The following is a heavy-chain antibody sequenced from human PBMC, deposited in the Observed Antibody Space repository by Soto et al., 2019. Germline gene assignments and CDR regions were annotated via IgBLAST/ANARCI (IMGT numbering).Heavy chain of an antibody. D-gene: IGHD3-16*02. Sequence: GGSLRLSCAASGFTFSSYSMNWVRQAPGKGLEWVSYISSSSSTIYYADSVKGRFTISRDNAKNSLYLQMNSLRAEDTAVYYCAKRRMITFGGVIVIPDYYGMDVWGQGTTVTVSS. CDR2: ISSSSSTI. J-gene: IGHJ6*02. V-gene: IGHV3-48*01. CDR1: GFTFSSYS. CDR3: AKRRMITFGGVIVIPDYYGMDV.